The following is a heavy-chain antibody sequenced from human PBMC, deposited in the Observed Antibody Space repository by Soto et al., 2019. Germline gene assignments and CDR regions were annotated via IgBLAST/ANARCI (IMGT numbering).Heavy chain of an antibody. J-gene: IGHJ4*02. V-gene: IGHV3-30*18. D-gene: IGHD1-26*01. CDR3: AKGWWELPLFDY. CDR2: ISYDGSNK. Sequence: QVQLVESGGGVVQPGRSLRLSCAASGFIFSSYGMHWVRQAPGKGLEWVAVISYDGSNKYYVDSVKGRFTISRDNSKNTLYLQMNSLRAEDTAVYYCAKGWWELPLFDYWGQGTLVTVSS. CDR1: GFIFSSYG.